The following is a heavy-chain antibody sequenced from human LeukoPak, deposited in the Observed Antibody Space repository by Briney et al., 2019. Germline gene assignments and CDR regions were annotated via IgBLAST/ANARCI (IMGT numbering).Heavy chain of an antibody. J-gene: IGHJ4*02. CDR2: IYSGGNT. D-gene: IGHD6-13*01. V-gene: IGHV3-53*01. Sequence: GGSLRLSCAASGLTVSRNYMSWVRQAPGKGLEWVSVIYSGGNTYYADSVKGRFTISRDTSKNTLYLQMNSLRADDTAVYYRARSPHSSYWLFDYWGQGTLVTVSS. CDR1: GLTVSRNY. CDR3: ARSPHSSYWLFDY.